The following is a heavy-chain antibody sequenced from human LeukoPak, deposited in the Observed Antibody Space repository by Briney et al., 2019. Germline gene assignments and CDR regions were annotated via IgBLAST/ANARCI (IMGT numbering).Heavy chain of an antibody. CDR2: IYYSGST. Sequence: ETSQTLSLTRTVSGGSISSGGYYWSWIRQHPGKGLEWIGYIYYSGSTYYNPSLKSRVTISVDTSKNQFSLKLSSVTAADTAVYYCARGEHYYDSSGYYYWGQGTLVTVSS. J-gene: IGHJ4*02. CDR3: ARGEHYYDSSGYYY. D-gene: IGHD3-22*01. CDR1: GGSISSGGYY. V-gene: IGHV4-31*03.